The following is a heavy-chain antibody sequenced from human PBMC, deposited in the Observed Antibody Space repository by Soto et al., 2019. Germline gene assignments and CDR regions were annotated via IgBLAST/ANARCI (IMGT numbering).Heavy chain of an antibody. Sequence: PGGSLRLSCAASGFTFSSYGMHWVRHAPGKGLEWVAVISYDGSNKYYADSVKGRFTISRDNSKNTLYLQMNSLRAEDTAVYYCAKDRGGDLYPTKEFDYWGQGTLVTVSS. CDR2: ISYDGSNK. CDR3: AKDRGGDLYPTKEFDY. V-gene: IGHV3-30*18. D-gene: IGHD2-21*02. J-gene: IGHJ4*02. CDR1: GFTFSSYG.